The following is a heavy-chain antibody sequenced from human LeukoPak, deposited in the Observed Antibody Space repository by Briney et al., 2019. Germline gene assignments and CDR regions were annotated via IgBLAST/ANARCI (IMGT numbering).Heavy chain of an antibody. CDR3: AKSEQRYCSGGSCPLSAFDI. CDR1: GFTFSSYA. CDR2: ISASGGST. Sequence: QPGGSLRLSCAASGFTFSSYAMSWVRQAPGKGLEWVSAISASGGSTYYADSVKGRFTISRVSPKNTLYLQMNSLRAEDTAVYYCAKSEQRYCSGGSCPLSAFDIWGQGTMVTVSS. D-gene: IGHD2-15*01. V-gene: IGHV3-23*01. J-gene: IGHJ3*02.